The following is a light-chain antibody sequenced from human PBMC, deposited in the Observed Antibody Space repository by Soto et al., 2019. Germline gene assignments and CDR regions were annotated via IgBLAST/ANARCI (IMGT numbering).Light chain of an antibody. Sequence: DIQMTQSPSSLSASVGDRVTITCRASKGISNYLAWYQQKPGKVPKLLIYAASTLQSGVPSRFSGSGSGTDFALTISSLQPEDVATYYCQKYYSAPPTFGQGTKLEIK. V-gene: IGKV1-27*01. CDR3: QKYYSAPPT. J-gene: IGKJ2*01. CDR2: AAS. CDR1: KGISNY.